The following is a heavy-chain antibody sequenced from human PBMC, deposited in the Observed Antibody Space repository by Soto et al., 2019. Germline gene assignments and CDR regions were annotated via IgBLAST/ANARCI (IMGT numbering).Heavy chain of an antibody. V-gene: IGHV3-21*01. Sequence: NPGGSLRLSCAASGFTFSSYNMNWVRQAPGKGLEWVSSISYSTTYIYYADSVQGRFTISRGNAKNSLYLQMNSLRADDTAVYYCARAVLPSVVGAVDYWGQGTLVTVSS. J-gene: IGHJ4*02. CDR2: ISYSTTYI. D-gene: IGHD1-26*01. CDR1: GFTFSSYN. CDR3: ARAVLPSVVGAVDY.